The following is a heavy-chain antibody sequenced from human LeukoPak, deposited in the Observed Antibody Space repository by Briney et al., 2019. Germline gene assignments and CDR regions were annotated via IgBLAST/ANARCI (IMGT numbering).Heavy chain of an antibody. CDR3: AKGYSSVWHNCFDP. V-gene: IGHV1-69*05. D-gene: IGHD6-19*01. Sequence: GASVKVSYKASGGTFISYAISWVRQAPGKGLEWMGGIIPIFGTANYAQKFQGRVTITTDESTSTAYMELSSLRSEDTAVYYCAKGYSSVWHNCFDPWGQGTLVTVSS. CDR1: GGTFISYA. J-gene: IGHJ5*02. CDR2: IIPIFGTA.